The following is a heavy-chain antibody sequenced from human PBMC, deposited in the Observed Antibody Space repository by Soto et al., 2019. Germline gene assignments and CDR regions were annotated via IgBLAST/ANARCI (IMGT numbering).Heavy chain of an antibody. V-gene: IGHV3-21*01. CDR1: GFTFSSYS. J-gene: IGHJ4*02. CDR3: APAFSCWYRY. D-gene: IGHD6-19*01. CDR2: ISSSSSYI. Sequence: EVQLVESGGGLVKPGGSLRLSCAASGFTFSSYSMNWVRQAPGKGLEWVSSISSSSSYIYYADSVKGRFTISRDNAKHSLYLQMNSLRAADTAVYYCAPAFSCWYRYWGQGTLVTVSS.